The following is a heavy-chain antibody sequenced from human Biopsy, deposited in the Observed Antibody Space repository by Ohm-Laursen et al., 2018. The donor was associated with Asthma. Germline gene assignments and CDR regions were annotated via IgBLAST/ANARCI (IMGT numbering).Heavy chain of an antibody. V-gene: IGHV1-69*13. CDR3: ARKAGSCISRTCYSLDF. D-gene: IGHD2-2*01. J-gene: IGHJ4*02. CDR2: INSVFGTA. CDR1: GGTFNTYV. Sequence: SVKVSCKSLGGTFNTYVIGWVRQAPGQGLEWMGGINSVFGTATYPQKFQDRVTITADDSTSTVYMELSSLRSEGTAVYYCARKAGSCISRTCYSLDFWGQGTLVTVSS.